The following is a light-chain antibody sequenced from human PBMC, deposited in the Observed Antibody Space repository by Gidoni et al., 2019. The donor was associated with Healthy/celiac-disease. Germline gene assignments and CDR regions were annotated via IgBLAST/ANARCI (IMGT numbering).Light chain of an antibody. CDR2: QDS. CDR1: KLGDNY. V-gene: IGLV3-1*01. CDR3: QAWDSRVV. J-gene: IGLJ2*01. Sequence: SYELTQPPSVSVSPGQTASITCSGDKLGDNYACWYQQTPGQSPVLVIYQDSKLPSGIPERFSGSNSGNTATLTISGTQAMDEADYYCQAWDSRVVFGGGTKLTVL.